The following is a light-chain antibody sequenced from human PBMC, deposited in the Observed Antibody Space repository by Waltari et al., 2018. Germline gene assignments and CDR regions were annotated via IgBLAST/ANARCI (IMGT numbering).Light chain of an antibody. CDR1: GGELGDYNH. CDR3: CSYAGTWV. J-gene: IGLJ3*02. CDR2: DVS. V-gene: IGLV2-11*01. Sequence: QSALTQPRSVSGSPGESVTISCPGAGGELGDYNHVSWYQQHPGQAPKVLFYDVSKRPSGVPDRFYGSKSGNSASLTIFGLQAEDEADYYCCSYAGTWVFGGGTKLTVL.